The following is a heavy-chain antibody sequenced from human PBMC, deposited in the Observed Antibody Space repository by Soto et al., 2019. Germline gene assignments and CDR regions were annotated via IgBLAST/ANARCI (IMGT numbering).Heavy chain of an antibody. J-gene: IGHJ4*02. Sequence: EVQLVESGGGLVQPGGSLRLSCAASGFTFDDYARHWVRQAPGKGLEWVSGISWNGAATGYMNSVKGRFSISRDNTKNTLYLQMNSLRSEDTAVYYCANLPLYGSGFDCWGQGTLVTVSS. CDR3: ANLPLYGSGFDC. V-gene: IGHV3-9*01. CDR2: ISWNGAAT. D-gene: IGHD3-10*01. CDR1: GFTFDDYA.